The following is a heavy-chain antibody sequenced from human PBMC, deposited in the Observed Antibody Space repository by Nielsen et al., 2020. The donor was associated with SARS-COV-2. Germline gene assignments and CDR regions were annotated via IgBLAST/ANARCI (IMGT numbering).Heavy chain of an antibody. D-gene: IGHD2-21*02. CDR1: GFTFDDYA. Sequence: SLKISCAASGFTFDDYAMYWVRQPPGKGLEWVASLTGDSGRVAYADSVKGRFTISRDNAKNSLFLQMNSLRVDDTAFYFCARDVRPGVTSWFEFAMDVWGLGIAVTV. V-gene: IGHV3-9*01. CDR2: LTGDSGRV. J-gene: IGHJ6*02. CDR3: ARDVRPGVTSWFEFAMDV.